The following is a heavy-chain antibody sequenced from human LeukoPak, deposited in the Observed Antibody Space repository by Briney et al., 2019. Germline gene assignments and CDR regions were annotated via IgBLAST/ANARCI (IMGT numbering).Heavy chain of an antibody. Sequence: SETLSCKSSGATFSSYVISWVRQGPGQGHEWMGRIIPILGIANYAQNFQGRVTITADKSTSTAYMELSGLRSEDTAVYYCASYGDFFDYWGQGTLVTVSS. V-gene: IGHV1-69*04. CDR1: GATFSSYV. CDR2: IIPILGIA. CDR3: ASYGDFFDY. J-gene: IGHJ4*02. D-gene: IGHD4-17*01.